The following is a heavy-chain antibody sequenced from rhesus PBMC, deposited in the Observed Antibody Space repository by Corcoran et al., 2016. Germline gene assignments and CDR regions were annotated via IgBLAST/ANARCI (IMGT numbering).Heavy chain of an antibody. CDR2: INSAGGST. V-gene: IGHV3S25*01. D-gene: IGHD6-25*01. J-gene: IGHJ5-1*01. CDR3: AKDSGSLGFDV. Sequence: EVQLVESGGGLAKPGGSLRLSCAASGFTFSSYWMNWGLQAPGKGLEWGSAINSAGGSTYYADSVKGRFTISRDNSKNTLSLQMNSLRAEDTAVYYCAKDSGSLGFDVWGPGVLVTVSS. CDR1: GFTFSSYW.